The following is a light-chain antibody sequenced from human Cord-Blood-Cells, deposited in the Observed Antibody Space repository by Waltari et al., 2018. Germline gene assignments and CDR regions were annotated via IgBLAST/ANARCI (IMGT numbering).Light chain of an antibody. CDR2: EVS. CDR3: SSYAGRNSWV. V-gene: IGLV2-8*01. Sequence: QSALTQPPSASGSPGQSVTISCTGTSSDVGGYNYVSWYQQHPGKAPKLMIYEVSKRPSGVPDRFPGSKSGNTASLTVSGLQAEDEADYYCSSYAGRNSWVFGGGTKLTVL. J-gene: IGLJ3*02. CDR1: SSDVGGYNY.